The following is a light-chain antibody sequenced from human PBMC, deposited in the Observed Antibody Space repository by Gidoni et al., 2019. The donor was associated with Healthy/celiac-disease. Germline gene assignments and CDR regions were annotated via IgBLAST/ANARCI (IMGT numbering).Light chain of an antibody. J-gene: IGKJ5*01. CDR3: QQSYRTIT. Sequence: QLTQSPSSLSASVGDRVTITCRASQSINSYLNWHQQKPGKAPKLLIYAASSLQSGVPSRFSGSGSGTDFTLTISSLQPEDFATYYCQQSYRTITFGQWTRLEIK. CDR2: AAS. V-gene: IGKV1-39*01. CDR1: QSINSY.